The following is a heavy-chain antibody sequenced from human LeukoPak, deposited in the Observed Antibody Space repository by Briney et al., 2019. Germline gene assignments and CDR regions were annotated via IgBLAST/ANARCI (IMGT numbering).Heavy chain of an antibody. J-gene: IGHJ6*03. CDR1: GYTFTMYY. V-gene: IGHV1-46*01. CDR3: AREQSGGLSASLGVLFASYYTYYYMDV. D-gene: IGHD1-26*01. CDR2: IDPSDGAT. Sequence: ASVKVSCKASGYTFTMYYIHWVRQAPGQGLEWMGMIDPSDGATTYAQRFQGRVTMTRDMSTTTVYMDLRSLRSEDTAVYFCAREQSGGLSASLGVLFASYYTYYYMDVWGRGTTVTVSS.